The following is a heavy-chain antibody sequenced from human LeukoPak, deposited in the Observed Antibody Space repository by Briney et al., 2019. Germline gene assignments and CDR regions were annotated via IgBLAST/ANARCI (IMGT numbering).Heavy chain of an antibody. CDR1: GFTFSSYA. CDR3: ARGAPVDSVWFGVFSDYFDS. V-gene: IGHV3-23*01. D-gene: IGHD3-10*01. Sequence: PGGSLRLSCAASGFTFSSYAMSWVRQAPGKGLEWVSAISGSGGSTYYADSVKGRFTISRDNSKNTLYLQMNSLRAEDTAVYYCARGAPVDSVWFGVFSDYFDSWGQGTLVTVSS. J-gene: IGHJ4*02. CDR2: ISGSGGST.